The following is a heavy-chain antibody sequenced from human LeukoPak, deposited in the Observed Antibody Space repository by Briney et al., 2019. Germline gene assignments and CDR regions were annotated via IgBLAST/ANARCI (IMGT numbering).Heavy chain of an antibody. D-gene: IGHD2-15*01. Sequence: SETLSLTCTVSGDSISNIDYYWVWIRQPPGKGLEWIGTIYYSGRTFYNPSLKSRVTISVDTSTNQFSLRLTSVTAADTAVYYCARLQGEWWLSPDYHYMDFWGEGNTVTASS. CDR1: GDSISNIDYY. CDR2: IYYSGRT. V-gene: IGHV4-39*01. J-gene: IGHJ6*03. CDR3: ARLQGEWWLSPDYHYMDF.